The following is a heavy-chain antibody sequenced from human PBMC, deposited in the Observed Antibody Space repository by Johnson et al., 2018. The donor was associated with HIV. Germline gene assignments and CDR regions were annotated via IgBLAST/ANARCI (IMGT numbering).Heavy chain of an antibody. J-gene: IGHJ3*02. V-gene: IGHV3-20*04. CDR3: ATFGGGSFHAFDI. CDR1: GFTFDDYG. D-gene: IGHD1-26*01. Sequence: MMLVESGGGVVRPGGSLRLSCAASGFTFDDYGMSWVRQAPGKGLEWVSGINWNGGSTGYADSVTGRITISRDNSKNTLYLQMNSLRAEDTAVYYGATFGGGSFHAFDIWGQGTMVTVSS. CDR2: INWNGGST.